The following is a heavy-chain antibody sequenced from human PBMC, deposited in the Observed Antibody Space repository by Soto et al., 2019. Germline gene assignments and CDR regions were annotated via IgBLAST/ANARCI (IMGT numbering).Heavy chain of an antibody. D-gene: IGHD2-8*02. CDR1: GGSISSGGYC. Sequence: QVQLQESGPGLVKPSQTLSLTCTVSGGSISSGGYCWSWIRQHPGKGLEWIGYIYYSGSTYYNPSLKSRATISVDTSKIQFSLNLISVTAADTAMYYCARASLVVRSSLNADWFDPWGQGTQVTVSS. V-gene: IGHV4-31*03. CDR3: ARASLVVRSSLNADWFDP. CDR2: IYYSGST. J-gene: IGHJ5*02.